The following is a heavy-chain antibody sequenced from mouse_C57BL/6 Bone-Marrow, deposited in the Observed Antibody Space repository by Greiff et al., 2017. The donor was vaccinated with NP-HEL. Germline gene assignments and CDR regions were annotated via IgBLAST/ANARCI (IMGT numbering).Heavy chain of an antibody. CDR1: GYTFTSYW. CDR2: INPSSGYT. Sequence: QVQLQQSGAELAKPGASVKLSCKASGYTFTSYWMHWVKQRPGQGLEWIGYINPSSGYTKYNQKFKDKATLTADKSSSTAYMQLGSLTYKDSAVYYCARGRDSPCFDYGGQGTLVTVSA. V-gene: IGHV1-7*01. CDR3: ARGRDSPCFDY. D-gene: IGHD3-3*01. J-gene: IGHJ3*01.